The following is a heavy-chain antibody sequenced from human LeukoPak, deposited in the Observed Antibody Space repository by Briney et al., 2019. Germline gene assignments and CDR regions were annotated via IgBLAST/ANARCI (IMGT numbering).Heavy chain of an antibody. V-gene: IGHV4-59*01. CDR1: GGSISSYY. CDR2: IYYSGST. J-gene: IGHJ3*02. D-gene: IGHD1-26*01. CDR3: ARDPRIVGATLDAFDN. Sequence: SETLSLTCTVSGGSISSYYWSWIRQPPGKGLEWIGYIYYSGSTNYNPSLKSRVTISVDTSKNQFSLKLSSVTAADTAVYYCARDPRIVGATLDAFDNWGQGTMVTVSS.